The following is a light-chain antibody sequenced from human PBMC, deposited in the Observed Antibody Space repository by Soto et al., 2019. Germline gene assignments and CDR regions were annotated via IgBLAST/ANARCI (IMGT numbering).Light chain of an antibody. Sequence: QSALTQPPSASGYPGQSVTISCTRTNSDVGGYNYVSWYQQYPGKAPKLIIYEVNERPSGVPDRFSGSKSGNTASLTVSGLQTADEADYYCSSYAGSNWYVFGTGTKVTVL. CDR3: SSYAGSNWYV. J-gene: IGLJ1*01. CDR2: EVN. V-gene: IGLV2-8*01. CDR1: NSDVGGYNY.